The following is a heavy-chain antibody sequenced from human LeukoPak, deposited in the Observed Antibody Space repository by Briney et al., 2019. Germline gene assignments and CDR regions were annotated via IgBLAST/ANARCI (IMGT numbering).Heavy chain of an antibody. CDR2: MNPNSGNT. Sequence: ASVKVSCKASGYTFTSYDINWVRQATGQGLEWMGWMNPNSGNTGYAQKFQGRVTITRNTSISTAYMELSNLRSEDTAVYYCARGGQLRFLEWLSPMDVWGKGTTVTVSS. V-gene: IGHV1-8*03. CDR1: GYTFTSYD. CDR3: ARGGQLRFLEWLSPMDV. J-gene: IGHJ6*03. D-gene: IGHD3-3*01.